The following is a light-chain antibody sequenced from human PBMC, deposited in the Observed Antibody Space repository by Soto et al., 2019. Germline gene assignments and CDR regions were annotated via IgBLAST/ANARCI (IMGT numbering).Light chain of an antibody. CDR1: SSNFEKIY. CDR2: DGN. V-gene: IGLV1-51*01. J-gene: IGLJ3*02. Sequence: QSVLTQPPSVSAAPGQNVTISCSGSSSNFEKIYVSWYQQFPGTAPKRLIYDGNKRHSGIPDRFSGSKSGTSAILGITGLQTGDEADYYCGAWDKSLSAEVFGGGTKLTVL. CDR3: GAWDKSLSAEV.